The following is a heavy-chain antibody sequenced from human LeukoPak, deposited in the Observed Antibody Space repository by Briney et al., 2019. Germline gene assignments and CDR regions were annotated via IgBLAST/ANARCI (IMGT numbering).Heavy chain of an antibody. J-gene: IGHJ3*02. CDR3: SREIARDEYGGANAFDI. CDR2: INAGNGNT. D-gene: IGHD5-24*01. CDR1: GYIFINYA. Sequence: ASVKVSCKASGYIFINYAMHWVRQAPGQRVEWMGWINAGNGNTKYSQDLQGRVSITRDTTASTLFMELSSLRSEDMAVYYCSREIARDEYGGANAFDIWGQGTMVTVSS. V-gene: IGHV1-3*03.